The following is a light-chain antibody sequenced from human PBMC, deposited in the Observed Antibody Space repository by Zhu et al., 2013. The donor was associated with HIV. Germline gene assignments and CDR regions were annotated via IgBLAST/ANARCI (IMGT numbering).Light chain of an antibody. V-gene: IGLV2-14*02. Sequence: QSALTQPASVSGSPGQSITISCTGTSSDVGSYNLVSWYQQHPGKAPKLMIYEVSNRPSGVSNRFSGSKSGKTASLTISGLQAEDEADYYCSSYTSSSTVVFGGGTKLTVL. CDR1: SSDVGSYNL. CDR3: SSYTSSSTVV. CDR2: EVS. J-gene: IGLJ2*01.